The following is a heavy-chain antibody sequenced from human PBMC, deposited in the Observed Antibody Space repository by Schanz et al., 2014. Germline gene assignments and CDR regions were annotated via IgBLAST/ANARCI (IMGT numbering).Heavy chain of an antibody. CDR1: GFAVDNYY. D-gene: IGHD1-26*01. CDR3: ARGGSGSHYRLDY. J-gene: IGHJ4*02. CDR2: MNESHSTI. Sequence: EVQLVASGGGLVQPGGSLRLSCAASGFAVDNYYMSCVRQAPGRGLEWVSAMNESHSTIYYADSVRGRFTISRDNAENTLFLQMNSLRAEDTGLYFCARGGSGSHYRLDYWGQGTLVTVSS. V-gene: IGHV3-66*01.